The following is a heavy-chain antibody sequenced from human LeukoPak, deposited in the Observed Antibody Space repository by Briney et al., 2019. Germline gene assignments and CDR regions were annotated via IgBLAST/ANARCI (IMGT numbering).Heavy chain of an antibody. D-gene: IGHD3-22*01. J-gene: IGHJ4*02. Sequence: PGGSLRLSCAASGFTFSSYAMSWVRQAPGKGLEWVSAISGSGGSTYYADSVKGRFTISRDNSKNTLYLQMNSLRAEDTAVYYCAKDSWDYDSSGYWYYFDYWGQGTLVTVSS. CDR1: GFTFSSYA. CDR2: ISGSGGST. V-gene: IGHV3-23*01. CDR3: AKDSWDYDSSGYWYYFDY.